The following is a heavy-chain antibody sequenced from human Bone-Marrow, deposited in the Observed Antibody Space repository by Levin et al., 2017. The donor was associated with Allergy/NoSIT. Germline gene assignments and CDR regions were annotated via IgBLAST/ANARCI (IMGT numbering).Heavy chain of an antibody. Sequence: PGGSLRLSCAASGFTFSSYAMTWVRQAPGKGLEWVSVISGGGGSSRHYADSVRGRFTISRDNSKNTLSLQMNSLRVEDTAVYYCAKGLVYSSGGNWFDPWGQGTLVTVSS. V-gene: IGHV3-23*01. CDR1: GFTFSSYA. D-gene: IGHD6-19*01. CDR3: AKGLVYSSGGNWFDP. J-gene: IGHJ5*02. CDR2: ISGGGGSSR.